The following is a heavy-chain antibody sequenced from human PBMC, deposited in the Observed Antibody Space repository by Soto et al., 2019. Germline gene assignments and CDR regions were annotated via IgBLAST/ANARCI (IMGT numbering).Heavy chain of an antibody. CDR2: ISVYNGNT. V-gene: IGHV1-18*01. J-gene: IGHJ4*02. CDR3: ARSGSSWNLREFDY. CDR1: DYTFTSYG. Sequence: ASVKVSCKASDYTFTSYGIIWVLQAPGQGLEWIGWISVYNGNTNYAQKFRGRVTMTTDISTTTAYMEMRSLRSDDTAVYYCARSGSSWNLREFDYWGQGTLVTV. D-gene: IGHD6-13*01.